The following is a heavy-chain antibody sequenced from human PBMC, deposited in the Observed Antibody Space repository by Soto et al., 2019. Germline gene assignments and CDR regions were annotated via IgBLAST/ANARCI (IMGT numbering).Heavy chain of an antibody. V-gene: IGHV1-18*01. CDR1: GYTFSNYG. CDR3: ARDGRVSFYYSGMDV. J-gene: IGHJ6*02. Sequence: QVLLVQSGAEVKRPGASVKVSCKASGYTFSNYGITWVGQAPGHGLEWLGWVTAFNGDTNYAQNVQGRVTLTTDTSTETAYMELRSLRPDDTGVYYCARDGRVSFYYSGMDVWGQGTTVIVSS. CDR2: VTAFNGDT.